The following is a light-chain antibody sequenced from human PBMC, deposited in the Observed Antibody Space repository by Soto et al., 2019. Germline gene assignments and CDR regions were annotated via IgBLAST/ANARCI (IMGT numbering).Light chain of an antibody. CDR2: GAA. CDR1: QSVSSN. J-gene: IGKJ1*01. Sequence: EIVMTQSPATLSVSPGERATLSCRAGQSVSSNLAWYQQKPGQAPSLLIYGAATRATGIPARFSGSGSETELTLTISSLQSDYFAVYYCQQYHNWPAFGQGTKVE. V-gene: IGKV3-15*01. CDR3: QQYHNWPA.